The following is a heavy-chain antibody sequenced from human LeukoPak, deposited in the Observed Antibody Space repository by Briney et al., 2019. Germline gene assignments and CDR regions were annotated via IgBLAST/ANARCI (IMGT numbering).Heavy chain of an antibody. J-gene: IGHJ4*02. Sequence: PGGSLRLSCTASGFTFSDYWMTWVRQAPGKVLEWVANIKQDGSAKYYVDSVKGRFTISRDNAKNSLYLQMDSLRVEDTATYYCARWRGSTSERSDYWGQGTLVTVSS. CDR1: GFTFSDYW. CDR2: IKQDGSAK. V-gene: IGHV3-7*01. CDR3: ARWRGSTSERSDY. D-gene: IGHD2-2*01.